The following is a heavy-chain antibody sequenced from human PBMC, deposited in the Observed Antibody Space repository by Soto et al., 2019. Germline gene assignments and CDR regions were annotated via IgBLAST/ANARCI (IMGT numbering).Heavy chain of an antibody. CDR2: IKQDGSEK. J-gene: IGHJ6*03. CDR1: GFTFSNHW. CDR3: ARDSAYCRSTSCYLSYYYYMDV. V-gene: IGHV3-7*01. Sequence: EVQVVESGGGLVQHGGSLRLSCAASGFTFSNHWMTWVRQAPGKGLEWVANIKQDGSEKYYVDSVKGRFTLSRDNAKNSLYLQMNSLRAEDTAVYYCARDSAYCRSTSCYLSYYYYMDVWGKGTTVTVSS. D-gene: IGHD2-2*01.